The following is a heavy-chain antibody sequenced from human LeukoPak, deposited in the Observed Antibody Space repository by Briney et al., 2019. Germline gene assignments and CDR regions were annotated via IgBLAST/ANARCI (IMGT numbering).Heavy chain of an antibody. CDR2: IYYSGST. CDR3: ARLYGSGSYYNY. V-gene: IGHV4-59*12. CDR1: GGPISSYY. J-gene: IGHJ4*02. Sequence: SETLSLTCIVSGGPISSYYWSWIRQPPGKGLEWIGYIYYSGSTNYSPSLKSRVTISVDTSKNQFSLKLSSVTAADTAVYYCARLYGSGSYYNYWGQGTLVTVSS. D-gene: IGHD3-10*01.